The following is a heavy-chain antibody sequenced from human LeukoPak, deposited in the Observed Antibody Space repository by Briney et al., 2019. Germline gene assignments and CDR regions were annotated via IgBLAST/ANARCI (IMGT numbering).Heavy chain of an antibody. CDR2: INWNGGST. Sequence: GGPLRLSCAASGFTFDDYGMSWVRQAAGKGLEWVSGINWNGGSTAYADSVKGRFTISRDNAKNSLYLQMNSLRAEDTALYYCARERGGDYTNYYYYYSMDVWGKGTTVTVSS. D-gene: IGHD4-11*01. CDR1: GFTFDDYG. J-gene: IGHJ6*03. CDR3: ARERGGDYTNYYYYYSMDV. V-gene: IGHV3-20*04.